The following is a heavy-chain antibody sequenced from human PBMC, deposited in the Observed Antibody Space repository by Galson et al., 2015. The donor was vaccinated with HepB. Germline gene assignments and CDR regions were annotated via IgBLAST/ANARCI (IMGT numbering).Heavy chain of an antibody. CDR3: ARTNWEFDY. CDR1: GASISSGGYY. J-gene: IGHJ4*02. V-gene: IGHV4-31*03. Sequence: TLSLTCTVSGASISSGGYYWSWIRQHPGKGLEWVGYIHYSGNTFYNPSLKNRINISVDTSKNQFSLKLSSVTAADTAVYYCARTNWEFDYRGQGTLVTVSS. CDR2: IHYSGNT. D-gene: IGHD7-27*01.